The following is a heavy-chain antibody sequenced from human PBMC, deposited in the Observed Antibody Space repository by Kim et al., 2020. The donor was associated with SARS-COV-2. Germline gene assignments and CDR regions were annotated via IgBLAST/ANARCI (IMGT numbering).Heavy chain of an antibody. Sequence: SVKVSCKASGGTFSSYAISWVRQAPGQGLEWMGGIIPIFGTANYAQKFQGRVTITADESTSTAYMELSSLRSEDTAVYYCAREGALSIAAAGADYYYYGMDVWGQGTTVTVSS. V-gene: IGHV1-69*13. CDR3: AREGALSIAAAGADYYYYGMDV. CDR1: GGTFSSYA. J-gene: IGHJ6*02. CDR2: IIPIFGTA. D-gene: IGHD6-13*01.